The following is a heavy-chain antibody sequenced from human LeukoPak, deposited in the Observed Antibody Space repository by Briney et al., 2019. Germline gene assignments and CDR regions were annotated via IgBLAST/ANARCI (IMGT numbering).Heavy chain of an antibody. Sequence: PSETLSLTCTVSGVSVSSGSYYWSWIRQPPGKGLEWIGYIYYSGSTNYNPSLKSRVTISVDTSKNQFSLKLSSVTAADTAVYYCARDKTNWFDPWGQGTLVTVSS. CDR1: GVSVSSGSYY. CDR2: IYYSGST. V-gene: IGHV4-61*01. CDR3: ARDKTNWFDP. J-gene: IGHJ5*02.